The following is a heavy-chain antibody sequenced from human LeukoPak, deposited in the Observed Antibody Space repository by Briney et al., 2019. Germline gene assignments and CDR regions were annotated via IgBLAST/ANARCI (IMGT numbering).Heavy chain of an antibody. Sequence: ASVKVSCKASGYTFTGYYMHWVRQAPGQGLEWMGWINPNSGGTNYAQMFQGRVTMTRDTSISTAYMELSRLRSDDTAVYYCARGRPLLGNQPNYYFDYWGQGTLVTVSS. CDR2: INPNSGGT. V-gene: IGHV1-2*02. CDR3: ARGRPLLGNQPNYYFDY. J-gene: IGHJ4*02. D-gene: IGHD1-14*01. CDR1: GYTFTGYY.